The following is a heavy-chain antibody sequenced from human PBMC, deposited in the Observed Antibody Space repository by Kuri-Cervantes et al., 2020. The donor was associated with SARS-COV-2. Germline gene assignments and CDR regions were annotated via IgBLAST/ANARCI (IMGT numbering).Heavy chain of an antibody. CDR1: GFTFSSYW. J-gene: IGHJ4*02. CDR3: AKDRGAYQNALAY. Sequence: ETLSLTCAAFGFTFSSYWMSWVRQAPGKGLEWVANIKQDGSEKYYVDSVKGRFTISRDNSRNTLFLQMSGLKSEDTSIYYCAKDRGAYQNALAYWGQGTLVTVSS. D-gene: IGHD1-26*01. CDR2: IKQDGSEK. V-gene: IGHV3-7*04.